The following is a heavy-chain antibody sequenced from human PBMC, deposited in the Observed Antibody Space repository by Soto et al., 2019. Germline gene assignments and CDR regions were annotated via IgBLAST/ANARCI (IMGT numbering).Heavy chain of an antibody. D-gene: IGHD3-10*01. CDR3: ARLRGNYGSGRNY. CDR2: INHSGST. Sequence: QVQLQQWGAGLLKPSETLSLTCAVYGGSFSGYYWSWIRQPPGKGLEWIGEINHSGSTNYNPSLKIRLTISVDTSKNQFSRKPSSVTAADTAVYYCARLRGNYGSGRNYWGQGTLVTVSS. J-gene: IGHJ4*02. V-gene: IGHV4-34*01. CDR1: GGSFSGYY.